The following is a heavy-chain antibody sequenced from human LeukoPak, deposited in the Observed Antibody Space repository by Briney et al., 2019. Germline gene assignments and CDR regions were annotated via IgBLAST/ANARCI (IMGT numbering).Heavy chain of an antibody. CDR3: ARGLPNYYGMDV. V-gene: IGHV3-7*01. CDR2: INPDGSVK. J-gene: IGHJ6*02. Sequence: GGSLRLSCVGSGFTMSRGWMSWVRQAPGKGLEWAANINPDGSVKYYVDSVTGRFTISRDNAKNSLYLQMNNLRAADTAVYYCARGLPNYYGMDVWGQGTTVTVSS. CDR1: GFTMSRGW.